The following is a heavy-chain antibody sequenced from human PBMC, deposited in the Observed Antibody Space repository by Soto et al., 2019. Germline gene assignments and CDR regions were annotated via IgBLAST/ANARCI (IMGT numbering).Heavy chain of an antibody. J-gene: IGHJ6*02. V-gene: IGHV3-74*01. CDR1: GFTFSSYW. D-gene: IGHD3-10*01. CDR3: ARGGESGGGPYYYYGMDV. Sequence: GGSLRLSCAASGFTFSSYWMHWVRQAPGKGLVWVSRINSDGSSTSYADSVKGRFTISRDNAKNTLYLQMNSLRAEDTAVYYCARGGESGGGPYYYYGMDVWGQGTTVTVSS. CDR2: INSDGSST.